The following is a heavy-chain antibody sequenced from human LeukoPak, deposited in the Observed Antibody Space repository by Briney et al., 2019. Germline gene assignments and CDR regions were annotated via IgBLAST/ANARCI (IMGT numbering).Heavy chain of an antibody. CDR2: INHSGST. D-gene: IGHD4-17*01. CDR1: GGSLSGYY. J-gene: IGHJ4*02. Sequence: PSETLSLTCAVYGGSLSGYYWSWIRQPPGKGLEWIGEINHSGSTNYNPSLKSRVTISVDTSKNQFSPKLSSVTAADTAVYYCAREGDYGNYFDYWGQGTLVTVSS. V-gene: IGHV4-34*01. CDR3: AREGDYGNYFDY.